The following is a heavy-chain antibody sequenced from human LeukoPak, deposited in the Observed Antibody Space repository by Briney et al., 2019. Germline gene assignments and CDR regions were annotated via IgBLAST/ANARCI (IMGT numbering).Heavy chain of an antibody. CDR3: ARWEIRGTAHKLDY. D-gene: IGHD1-7*01. CDR2: INQDGSAK. J-gene: IGHJ4*02. CDR1: GFTLCSHW. Sequence: GGSLRLSCVASGFTLCSHWMSWVRQAPGKGLEWVANINQDGSAKYFVDSVKGRFTISRDNAKNSMYLQMNSLRAEDTAVYYCARWEIRGTAHKLDYWGQGTLVTVSS. V-gene: IGHV3-7*01.